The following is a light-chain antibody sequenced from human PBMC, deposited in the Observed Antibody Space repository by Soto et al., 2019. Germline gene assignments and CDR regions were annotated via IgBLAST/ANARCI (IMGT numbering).Light chain of an antibody. CDR2: SNN. V-gene: IGLV1-44*01. CDR1: SSNIGSNT. Sequence: QSVLTQPPSASGTPGQRVTISCSGSSSNIGSNTVNWYQQLPGTAPKLLIYSNNQRPSVVPDRFSGSKSGTSASLAISGLQGEDEADYYCAAWDDSLNAVVFGGGTKLTVL. CDR3: AAWDDSLNAVV. J-gene: IGLJ2*01.